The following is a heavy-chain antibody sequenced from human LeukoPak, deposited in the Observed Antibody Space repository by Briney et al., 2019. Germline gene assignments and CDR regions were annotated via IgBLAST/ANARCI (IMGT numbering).Heavy chain of an antibody. CDR3: ARLRYYDFWSGPYGMDV. CDR2: IYPGDSDT. Sequence: GESLKISCKGSGYSFTSYWIGWVRQMPGKGLEWMGIIYPGDSDTRYSPSFQGQVTISADKSISTAYLQWSSLKASDTAMYYCARLRYYDFWSGPYGMDVWGQGTTVTVSS. V-gene: IGHV5-51*01. J-gene: IGHJ6*02. D-gene: IGHD3-3*01. CDR1: GYSFTSYW.